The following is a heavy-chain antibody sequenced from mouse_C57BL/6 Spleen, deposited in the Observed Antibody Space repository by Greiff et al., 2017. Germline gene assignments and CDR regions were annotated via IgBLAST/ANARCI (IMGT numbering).Heavy chain of an antibody. CDR2: ISYDGSN. J-gene: IGHJ3*01. Sequence: EVQRVESGPGLVKPSQSLSLTCSVTGYSITSGYYWNWIRQFPGNKLEWMGYISYDGSNNYNPSLKNRISITRDTSKNQFFLKLNSVTTEDTATYYGAREGIYDGYSSWFAYWGQGTLVTVSA. CDR1: GYSITSGYY. V-gene: IGHV3-6*01. CDR3: AREGIYDGYSSWFAY. D-gene: IGHD2-3*01.